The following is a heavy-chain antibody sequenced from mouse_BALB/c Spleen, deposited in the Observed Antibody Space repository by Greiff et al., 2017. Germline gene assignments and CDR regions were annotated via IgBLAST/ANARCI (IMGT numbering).Heavy chain of an antibody. V-gene: IGHV1-80*01. J-gene: IGHJ4*01. CDR3: ANRWAYAMDY. D-gene: IGHD2-14*01. CDR1: GYAFSSYW. Sequence: VQLQQSGAELVRPGSSVKISCKASGYAFSSYWMNWVKQRPGQGLEWIGQIYPGDGDTNYNGKFKGKATLTADKSSSTAYMQLSSLTSEDSAVYCCANRWAYAMDYGGQGTSVTVSS. CDR2: IYPGDGDT.